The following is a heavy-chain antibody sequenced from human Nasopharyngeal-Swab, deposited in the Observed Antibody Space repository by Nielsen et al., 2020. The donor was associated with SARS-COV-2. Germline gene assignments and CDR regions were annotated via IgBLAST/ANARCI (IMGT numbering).Heavy chain of an antibody. CDR2: FRSKANNYAT. CDR3: TRCGGSCYAGRDY. D-gene: IGHD2-15*01. V-gene: IGHV3-73*01. Sequence: GESLKISCAASGFTFSDSAIHWVRQASGKGLEWVGRFRSKANNYATAYAASVKGRFTISRDDSKNTAYLQMNSLKTEDTAVYYCTRCGGSCYAGRDYWGQGTLVTVSS. CDR1: GFTFSDSA. J-gene: IGHJ4*02.